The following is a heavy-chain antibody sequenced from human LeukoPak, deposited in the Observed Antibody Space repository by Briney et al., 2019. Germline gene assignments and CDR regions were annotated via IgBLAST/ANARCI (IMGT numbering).Heavy chain of an antibody. Sequence: ASVKVSCTASGYTFSDFYIHWVRQAPGQGLEYVGWITPKSGDTYSPQRVQGRVTMTRDASISTAYMELSSLRSDDTAVYFCARVRLADERAWAYWGQGTLVTVSS. D-gene: IGHD3-3*02. CDR2: ITPKSGDT. CDR1: GYTFSDFY. V-gene: IGHV1-2*02. CDR3: ARVRLADERAWAY. J-gene: IGHJ4*02.